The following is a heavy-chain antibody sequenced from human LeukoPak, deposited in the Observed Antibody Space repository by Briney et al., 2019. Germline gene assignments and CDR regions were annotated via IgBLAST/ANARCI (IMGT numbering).Heavy chain of an antibody. D-gene: IGHD2-2*01. CDR2: ISGSGGST. CDR1: GFTFSSYA. Sequence: PGGSLRLSCAASGFTFSSYAMSWVRQAPGRGLEGVSAISGSGGSTYYADSVKGRFTISRDNSKNTLYLQMNSLRAEDTAVYYCAKEEEYCSSTSCYEVYWGPGTLVTVSS. J-gene: IGHJ4*02. V-gene: IGHV3-23*01. CDR3: AKEEEYCSSTSCYEVY.